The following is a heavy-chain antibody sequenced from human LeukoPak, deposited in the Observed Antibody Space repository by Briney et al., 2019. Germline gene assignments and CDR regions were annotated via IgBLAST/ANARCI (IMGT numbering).Heavy chain of an antibody. V-gene: IGHV3-23*01. CDR2: ISASGGNT. CDR1: GFTFRSFA. CDR3: ARDLSLIALTD. Sequence: GGSLRLSCAASGFTFRSFAMTWVRQAPGKGLEWVSGISASGGNTYYADSVKGRFTISRDNSKNTVYLQMNSLRAEDTAVYYCARDLSLIALTDWGQGTLVTVSS. J-gene: IGHJ4*02. D-gene: IGHD3-22*01.